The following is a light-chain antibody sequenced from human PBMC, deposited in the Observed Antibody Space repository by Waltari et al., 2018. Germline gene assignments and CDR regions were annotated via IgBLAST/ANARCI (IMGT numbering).Light chain of an antibody. V-gene: IGKV3-20*01. CDR2: GAS. CDR1: QTISGSW. Sequence: EIVLTQSPGSLPLSTGERATISCRASQTISGSWLTWYQQKPVQAPRLLIYGASSRATAIPDRFSGSGSGTGFTLTISRLEPEDFAVYYCQQYDGSSVTFGGGTKVEIK. CDR3: QQYDGSSVT. J-gene: IGKJ4*01.